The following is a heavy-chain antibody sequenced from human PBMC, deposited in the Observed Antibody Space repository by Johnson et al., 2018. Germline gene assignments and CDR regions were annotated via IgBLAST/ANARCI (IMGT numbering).Heavy chain of an antibody. D-gene: IGHD3-10*01. CDR2: ISWNSCSI. V-gene: IGHV3-9*01. Sequence: VQLVESGGGLGQPGRSLRLSCAASGFTFDDYAMHWVRQAPGKGLEWVSGISWNSCSIGYADSVKGRFTISRDNAKNSLYLHMNSLRAEETALYYFAKDRTYYYATGSFDIWGQGTMVTVSS. J-gene: IGHJ3*02. CDR1: GFTFDDYA. CDR3: AKDRTYYYATGSFDI.